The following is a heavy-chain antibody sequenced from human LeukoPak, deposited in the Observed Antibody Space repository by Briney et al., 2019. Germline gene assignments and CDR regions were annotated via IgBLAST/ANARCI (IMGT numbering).Heavy chain of an antibody. CDR1: GFTFSSYA. CDR2: ISGSGGST. V-gene: IGHV3-23*01. J-gene: IGHJ4*02. CDR3: VSMVRGIGY. D-gene: IGHD3-10*01. Sequence: GESLRLSCAASGFTFSSYAMSWVRQAPGKGLEWVSAISGSGGSTYYADSVKGRFTISRDNSKNSVYLQLNSLRPEDTAMYYCVSMVRGIGYWGQGTLVTVSS.